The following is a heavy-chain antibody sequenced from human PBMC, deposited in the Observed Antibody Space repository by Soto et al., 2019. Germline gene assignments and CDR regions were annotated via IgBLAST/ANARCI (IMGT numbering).Heavy chain of an antibody. CDR1: GFTSSRFE. CDR2: ISSSGSTA. Sequence: LRLSCAASGFTSSRFELHWVRQAPGKGLEWISYISSSGSTAYYASSVEGRFTISRDNANNSVYLQMDSLRAEDTALYYCTRAAWFPYLSFYWGQGALVTV. D-gene: IGHD3-10*01. V-gene: IGHV3-48*03. J-gene: IGHJ4*02. CDR3: TRAAWFPYLSFY.